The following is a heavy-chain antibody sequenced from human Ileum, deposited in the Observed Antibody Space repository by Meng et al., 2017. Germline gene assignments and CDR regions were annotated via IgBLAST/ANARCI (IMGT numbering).Heavy chain of an antibody. CDR1: GGSISSGDYY. V-gene: IGHV4-30-4*01. CDR3: ARDRDSSGYYPY. Sequence: QVQLQESGPGLVKPSETLSLTCTVSGGSISSGDYYWSWIRQPPGKGLEWIGYIYYSGSTYYNPSLKSRLTISVDTSKNQFSLKLSSVTVADTAVYYCARDRDSSGYYPYWGQGTLVTVSS. CDR2: IYYSGST. J-gene: IGHJ4*02. D-gene: IGHD3-22*01.